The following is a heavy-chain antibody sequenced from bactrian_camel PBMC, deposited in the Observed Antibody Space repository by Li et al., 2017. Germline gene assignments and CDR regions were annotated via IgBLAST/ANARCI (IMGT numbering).Heavy chain of an antibody. V-gene: IGHV3S6*01. J-gene: IGHJ4*01. CDR1: PYNSSYC. D-gene: IGHD6*01. CDR2: IDSDGFST. Sequence: HVQLVESGGGSVQAGGSLTLSCLASPYNSSYCMGWFRQAPGKGRDWVANIDSDGFSTYSPSVKGRFTISRDNAKNSLYLALNTLKPEDTAMYYCAASEYRTSWYCLTSETLTYEGRGTQVTVS.